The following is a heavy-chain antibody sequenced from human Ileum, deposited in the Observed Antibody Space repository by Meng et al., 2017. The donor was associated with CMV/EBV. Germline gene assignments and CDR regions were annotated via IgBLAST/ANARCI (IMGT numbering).Heavy chain of an antibody. Sequence: GGSLRLSCAASGFTFSDYYMSWIRQATGKGLEWVSYISSSTNTIYYTDSVRGRFTISRDNAKNSLYLQMNSLRADDTDVYYCVRVEGKFGGVITGGIGYWGQGTLVTVSS. CDR3: VRVEGKFGGVITGGIGY. V-gene: IGHV3-11*01. CDR1: GFTFSDYY. D-gene: IGHD3-16*02. CDR2: ISSSTNTI. J-gene: IGHJ4*02.